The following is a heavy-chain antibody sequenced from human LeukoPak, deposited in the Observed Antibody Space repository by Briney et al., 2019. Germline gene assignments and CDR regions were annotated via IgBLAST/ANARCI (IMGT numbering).Heavy chain of an antibody. CDR2: IIPIFGTA. CDR3: ARDIRYSSSPGVYYYYYYGMDV. V-gene: IGHV1-69*13. J-gene: IGHJ6*02. CDR1: GYTLTELS. Sequence: ASVKVSCKVSGYTLTELSMHWVRQAPGQGLEWMGGIIPIFGTANYAQKFQGRVTITADESTSTAYMELSSLRSEDTAVYYCARDIRYSSSPGVYYYYYYGMDVWGQGTTVTVSS. D-gene: IGHD6-6*01.